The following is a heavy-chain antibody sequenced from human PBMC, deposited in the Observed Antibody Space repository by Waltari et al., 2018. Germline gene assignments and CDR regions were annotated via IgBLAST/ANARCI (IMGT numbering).Heavy chain of an antibody. D-gene: IGHD2-15*01. CDR2: ISSSGSSI. V-gene: IGHV3-11*04. CDR3: VKRGSGRFFDY. CDR1: GFTFSDYY. Sequence: QVQLLESGGCLVKPGGSLRLSCAASGFTFSDYYMSWSRQAPGKGLECVSYISSSGSSIYYAESVKGRFNCSRDTGKTSLYLQMYSLRAEDTAVYYCVKRGSGRFFDYWGQGTLVTVSS. J-gene: IGHJ4*02.